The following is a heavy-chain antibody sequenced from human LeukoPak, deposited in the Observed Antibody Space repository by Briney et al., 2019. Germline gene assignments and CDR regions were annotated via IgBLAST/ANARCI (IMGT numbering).Heavy chain of an antibody. J-gene: IGHJ4*02. CDR1: GGSISSYY. V-gene: IGHV4-59*01. CDR2: IYYSGST. Sequence: PSETLSLTCTVSGGSISSYYWSWIRQPPGKGLEWIGYIYYSGSTNYNPSLKSRVTISVDTSKNQFSLKLSSVTAADTAVHYCARVSGWQPPDYWGQGTLVTVSS. CDR3: ARVSGWQPPDY. D-gene: IGHD6-19*01.